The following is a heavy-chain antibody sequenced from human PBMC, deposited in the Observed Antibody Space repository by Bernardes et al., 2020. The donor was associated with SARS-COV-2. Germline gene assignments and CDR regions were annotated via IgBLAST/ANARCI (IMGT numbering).Heavy chain of an antibody. D-gene: IGHD2-15*01. CDR2: IKSKSDGGTT. CDR1: GFTFSNAW. V-gene: IGHV3-15*01. Sequence: GGSLRLSRTASGFTFSNAWMTWVRQAPGTGLEWVGRIKSKSDGGTTDYAAPVKGRFTISRDDSKNMVYLQMNSLKTEDTAVYYCTTDLLSWGQGTLVTVSS. J-gene: IGHJ4*02. CDR3: TTDLLS.